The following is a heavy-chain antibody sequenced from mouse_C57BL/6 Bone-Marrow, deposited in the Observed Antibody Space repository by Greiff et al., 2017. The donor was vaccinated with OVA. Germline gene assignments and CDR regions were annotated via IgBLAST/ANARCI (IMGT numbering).Heavy chain of an antibody. CDR3: TTCPFDY. V-gene: IGHV14-4*01. CDR1: GFNIKDDY. Sequence: EVKLQESGAELVKPGASVKLSCTASGFNIKDDYMHWVKQRPEQGLEWIGWIDPENGDTEYASKFQGKATITADTSSNTAYLQLSSLTSEDTAVYYCTTCPFDYWGQGTTLTVSS. CDR2: IDPENGDT. J-gene: IGHJ2*01.